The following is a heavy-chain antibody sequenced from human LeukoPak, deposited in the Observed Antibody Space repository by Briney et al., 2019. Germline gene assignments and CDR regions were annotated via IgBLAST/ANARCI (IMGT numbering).Heavy chain of an antibody. CDR3: ATDPACSGGSCYTNWFQH. Sequence: GASVRVSCKVSGYTLTELSMHWVRQAPGKGLEWMGGFDPEDGETIYAQKFQGRVTMTEDISTDTAYMELSSLRSEDTAVYYCATDPACSGGSCYTNWFQHWGQGTLVTVSS. J-gene: IGHJ1*01. V-gene: IGHV1-24*01. CDR1: GYTLTELS. CDR2: FDPEDGET. D-gene: IGHD2-15*01.